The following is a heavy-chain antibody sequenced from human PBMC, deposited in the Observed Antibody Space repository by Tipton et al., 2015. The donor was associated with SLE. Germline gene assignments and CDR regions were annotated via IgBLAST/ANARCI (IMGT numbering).Heavy chain of an antibody. J-gene: IGHJ4*02. D-gene: IGHD2-15*01. CDR2: IYYSGST. Sequence: TLSLTCTVSGGSISSSSYYWGWIRQPPGKGLEWIGSIYYSGSTYYNPSLKSRVTISVDTSKNQFSLKLSSVTAADTAVYYCARDMEVVVVAATLDYWGQGTLVTVSS. CDR3: ARDMEVVVVAATLDY. V-gene: IGHV4-39*02. CDR1: GGSISSSSYY.